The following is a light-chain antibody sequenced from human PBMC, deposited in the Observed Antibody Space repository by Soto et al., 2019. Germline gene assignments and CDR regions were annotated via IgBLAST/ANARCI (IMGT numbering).Light chain of an antibody. CDR2: DAS. CDR1: QSVSSY. Sequence: EIVLTQSTSTLSLSPGERATLSWGASQSVSSYLAWYQQKPGKAPRLLIYDASNRATGIPARFSGSGSGKDFTLTISSLEPEDFAVYYCQQRSNWPPRITFGQGTRLEIK. V-gene: IGKV3-11*01. J-gene: IGKJ5*01. CDR3: QQRSNWPPRIT.